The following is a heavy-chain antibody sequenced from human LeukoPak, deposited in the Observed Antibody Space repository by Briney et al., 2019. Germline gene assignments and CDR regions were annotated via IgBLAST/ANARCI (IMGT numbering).Heavy chain of an antibody. V-gene: IGHV3-74*01. J-gene: IGHJ5*02. CDR2: INSDGSST. Sequence: GGSLRLSCAASGFTFSSYWMHWVRQAPGKGLVWVSRINSDGSSTSYADSVKGRFTISRDNAKNTLYLQMNSLRAKDTAVYYCARDRHQYVDWFDPWGQGTLVTVSS. D-gene: IGHD2-8*01. CDR1: GFTFSSYW. CDR3: ARDRHQYVDWFDP.